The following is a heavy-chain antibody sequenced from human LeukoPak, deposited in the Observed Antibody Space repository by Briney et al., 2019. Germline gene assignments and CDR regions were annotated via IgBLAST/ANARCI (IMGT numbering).Heavy chain of an antibody. Sequence: ASVKVSCKASGYTFTGYYMHWVRQAPGQGLEWMGWINPNSGGTNYAQKFQGRVTMTRDTSISTAYMELSRLRSDDTAVYYCARGRYCSDGNCYHNWFDPWGQGTLVIVSS. CDR3: ARGRYCSDGNCYHNWFDP. J-gene: IGHJ5*02. D-gene: IGHD2-15*01. V-gene: IGHV1-2*02. CDR1: GYTFTGYY. CDR2: INPNSGGT.